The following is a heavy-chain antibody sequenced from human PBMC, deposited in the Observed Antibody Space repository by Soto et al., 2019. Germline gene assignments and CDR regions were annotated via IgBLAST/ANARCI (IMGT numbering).Heavy chain of an antibody. CDR2: IYYSGST. CDR3: ARGGVATKHYDY. CDR1: DGSISSGGYY. Sequence: QVQLQESGPGLVKPSQTLSLTCTVSDGSISSGGYYWSWIRQHPGKGLEWIGYIYYSGSTYYNPSLKSRVTISVDTSKNQFSLKLSSVTAADTAVYYCARGGVATKHYDYWGQGTLVTVSS. J-gene: IGHJ4*02. V-gene: IGHV4-31*03. D-gene: IGHD5-12*01.